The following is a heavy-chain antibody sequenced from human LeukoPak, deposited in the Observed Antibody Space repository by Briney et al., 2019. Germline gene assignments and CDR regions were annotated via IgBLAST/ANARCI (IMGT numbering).Heavy chain of an antibody. Sequence: SETLSLTCTVSGGSISSYYWSGIRQPAGKGLEWIGRIYTRGSTNYNPSLKSRVTMSVDTSKHQFSLKLSSVTAADTAVYYCARDIARADAFDIWGQGTMVTVSS. CDR3: ARDIARADAFDI. CDR1: GGSISSYY. J-gene: IGHJ3*02. V-gene: IGHV4-4*07. CDR2: IYTRGST. D-gene: IGHD6-13*01.